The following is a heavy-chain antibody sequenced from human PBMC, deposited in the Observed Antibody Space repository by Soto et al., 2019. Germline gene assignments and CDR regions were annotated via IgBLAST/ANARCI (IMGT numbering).Heavy chain of an antibody. CDR2: INHSGST. Sequence: SETLSLTCAVYGGSFSGYYWSWIRQPPGKGLEWIGEINHSGSTNYNPSLKSRVTISVDTPKNQFSLKLSSVTAADTAVYYCARGLGYDSSGYYAFDYWGQGTLVTVSS. CDR3: ARGLGYDSSGYYAFDY. CDR1: GGSFSGYY. J-gene: IGHJ4*02. V-gene: IGHV4-34*01. D-gene: IGHD3-22*01.